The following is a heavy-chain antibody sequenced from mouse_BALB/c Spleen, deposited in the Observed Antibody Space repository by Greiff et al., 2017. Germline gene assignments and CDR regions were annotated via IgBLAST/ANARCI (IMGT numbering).Heavy chain of an antibody. J-gene: IGHJ3*01. D-gene: IGHD2-1*01. V-gene: IGHV5-9-4*01. CDR3: ATSYGNYEGFAY. Sequence: EVKLVESGGGLVKPGGSLKLSCAASGFTFSSYAMSWVRQSPGKRLEWVAEISSGGSYTYYPDTVTGRFTISRDNAKNTLYLEMSSLRSEDTAMYYCATSYGNYEGFAYWGQGTLVTVSA. CDR1: GFTFSSYA. CDR2: ISSGGSYT.